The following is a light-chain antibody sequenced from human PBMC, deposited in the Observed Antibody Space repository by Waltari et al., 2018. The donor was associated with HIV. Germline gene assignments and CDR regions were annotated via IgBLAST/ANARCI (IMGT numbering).Light chain of an antibody. CDR2: EVS. Sequence: QSALTQPASVSGSPGQSITVSCPGPLSDVGGYNSVTWYQQHPGKAPKLMIYEVSTRPSGISNRFSGSKSGNTASLTISGLQAEDEADYYCSSYTSSSTLYVFGTGTKVTVL. CDR1: LSDVGGYNS. J-gene: IGLJ1*01. CDR3: SSYTSSSTLYV. V-gene: IGLV2-14*01.